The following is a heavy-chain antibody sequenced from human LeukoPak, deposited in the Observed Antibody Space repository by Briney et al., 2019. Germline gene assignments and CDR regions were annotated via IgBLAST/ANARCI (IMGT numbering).Heavy chain of an antibody. V-gene: IGHV3-23*01. CDR1: GFTFSSYV. Sequence: GGSLRLSCAASGFTFSSYVMSWVGQAPGKGLEWVSVISGSGGSTYYADSVKGRFTISRDTSKNTLYLQMNSLRAPDTAVYYCAKVGGNGGGDCYHSVYWGQGTLVTASS. J-gene: IGHJ4*02. CDR3: AKVGGNGGGDCYHSVY. D-gene: IGHD2-21*02. CDR2: ISGSGGST.